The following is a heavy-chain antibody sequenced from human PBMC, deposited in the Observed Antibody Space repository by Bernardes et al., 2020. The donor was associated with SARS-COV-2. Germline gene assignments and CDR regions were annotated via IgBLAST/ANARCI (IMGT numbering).Heavy chain of an antibody. D-gene: IGHD1-26*01. CDR1: RSTLTDSY. V-gene: IGHV1-2*02. Sequence: SVQGSFKDSRSTLTDSYMRWVRQAPCQGLEWMGWLNPHSGGTNYAQKFQGRVTVTRDTSISTAYMELSRLTSDDTAVYYCARDLDRLYSGSRTDAFDIWGQGTMVTVSS. CDR3: ARDLDRLYSGSRTDAFDI. CDR2: LNPHSGGT. J-gene: IGHJ3*02.